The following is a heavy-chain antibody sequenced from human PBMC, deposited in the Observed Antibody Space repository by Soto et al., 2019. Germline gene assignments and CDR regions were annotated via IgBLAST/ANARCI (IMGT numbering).Heavy chain of an antibody. CDR1: GGSISSSSYY. CDR3: ASWYDYVWGSYHWFDP. Sequence: SETLSLTCTVSGGSISSSSYYWGCIRKPPGKVLEWIGSIYYSGSTYYNPSLKSRVTISVDTSKNQFSLKLSSVTAADTAVYYCASWYDYVWGSYHWFDPWGQGTLVTVSS. V-gene: IGHV4-39*01. J-gene: IGHJ5*02. D-gene: IGHD3-16*02. CDR2: IYYSGST.